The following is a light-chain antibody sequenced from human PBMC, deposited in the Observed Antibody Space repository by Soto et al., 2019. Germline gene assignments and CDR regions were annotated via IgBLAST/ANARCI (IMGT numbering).Light chain of an antibody. Sequence: DLQIKKSPSTLSGSVGDRVTITCRASQTISSWLAWYQQKPGKAPKLLIYKASTLKSGVPSRFSGSGSGTEFTLTISSLQPDDFATYYCQHYNTYSEAFGQGTKVDIK. CDR1: QTISSW. J-gene: IGKJ1*01. V-gene: IGKV1-5*03. CDR3: QHYNTYSEA. CDR2: KAS.